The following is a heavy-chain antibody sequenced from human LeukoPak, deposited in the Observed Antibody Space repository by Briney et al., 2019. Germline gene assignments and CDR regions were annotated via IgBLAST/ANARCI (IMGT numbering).Heavy chain of an antibody. J-gene: IGHJ5*02. D-gene: IGHD2-15*01. CDR3: ARPIGRIVVVVAATREDWFDP. CDR2: INPNSGGT. Sequence: ASVKVSCKASGYTFTSYGISWVRQAPGQGLEWMGWINPNSGGTNYAQKFQGRVTMTRDTSISTAYMELSRLRSDDTAVYYCARPIGRIVVVVAATREDWFDPWGQGTLVTVSS. V-gene: IGHV1-2*02. CDR1: GYTFTSYG.